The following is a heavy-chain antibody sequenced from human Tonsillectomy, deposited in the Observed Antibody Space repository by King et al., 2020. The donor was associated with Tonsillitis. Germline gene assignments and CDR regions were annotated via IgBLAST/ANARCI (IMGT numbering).Heavy chain of an antibody. V-gene: IGHV5-51*01. CDR2: IYPVDSDT. CDR1: GYSFSNYW. Sequence: VQLVESPEVKKPGESLKISCQGSGYSFSNYWIGWVRQRPGKGLEWMGVIYPVDSDTRYSPSFQGQVTISVDKSINTAYLQWTSLRASDTAIYYCARHVSYYYGMDVWGQGTTVTVSS. CDR3: ARHVSYYYGMDV. D-gene: IGHD5/OR15-5a*01. J-gene: IGHJ6*02.